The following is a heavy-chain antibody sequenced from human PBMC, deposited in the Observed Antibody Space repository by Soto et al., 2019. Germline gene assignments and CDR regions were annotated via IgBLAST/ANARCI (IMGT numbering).Heavy chain of an antibody. Sequence: EVQLLESGGGLVQPGGSLRLSCAASGFTFSSYAMSWVRQAPGKGLEWVSAISGSGSTIYYADSVRGRFTISRDNAKNSLYLQMNRLRDEDTAGYYCARVRTYYDLWSGYYTSVYYYCMDVWGQGTTVTVSS. CDR1: GFTFSSYA. J-gene: IGHJ6*02. V-gene: IGHV3-48*03. CDR2: ISGSGSTI. CDR3: ARVRTYYDLWSGYYTSVYYYCMDV. D-gene: IGHD3-3*01.